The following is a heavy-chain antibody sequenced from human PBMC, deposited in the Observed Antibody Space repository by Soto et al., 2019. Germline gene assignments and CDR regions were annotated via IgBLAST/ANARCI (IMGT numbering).Heavy chain of an antibody. CDR2: ISAYNGNT. J-gene: IGHJ6*02. D-gene: IGHD6-13*01. CDR3: ARAHSSSWSYYYYYGMDV. CDR1: GGTFSSYA. Sequence: GASVKVSCKASGGTFSSYAISWVRQAPGQGLEWMGWISAYNGNTNYAQKLQGRVTMTTDTSTSTAYMELRSLRSDDTAVYYCARAHSSSWSYYYYYGMDVWGQGTTVTVSS. V-gene: IGHV1-18*01.